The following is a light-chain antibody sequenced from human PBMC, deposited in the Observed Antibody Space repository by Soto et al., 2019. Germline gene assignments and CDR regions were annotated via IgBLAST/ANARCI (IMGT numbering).Light chain of an antibody. V-gene: IGKV3-11*01. CDR3: QQRSNWPPIT. CDR1: QRVSSY. CDR2: DAS. Sequence: EIVLTQSPATLSLSPGERATLSCRASQRVSSYLAWYQQKPGQAPRLLIYDASNRATGIPATFSGSGSGTDFTLNISGRDPGDFAVYYCQQRSNWPPITFGQGTRLEIK. J-gene: IGKJ5*01.